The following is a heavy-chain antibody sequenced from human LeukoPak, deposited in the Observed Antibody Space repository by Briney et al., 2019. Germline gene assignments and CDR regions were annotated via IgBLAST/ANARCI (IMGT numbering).Heavy chain of an antibody. CDR2: INPRRGST. J-gene: IGHJ4*02. D-gene: IGHD6-13*01. V-gene: IGHV1-46*01. CDR3: TREGAAEAKNFDY. CDR1: GYTFTNYL. Sequence: ASVKVSCKTSGYTFTNYLIHWVRQAPGLGHEWMGIINPRRGSTRYAQKFQDRVVVTRDTSTSTDYMELSSLRSDDTAVYYCTREGAAEAKNFDYWGQGTLVTVSS.